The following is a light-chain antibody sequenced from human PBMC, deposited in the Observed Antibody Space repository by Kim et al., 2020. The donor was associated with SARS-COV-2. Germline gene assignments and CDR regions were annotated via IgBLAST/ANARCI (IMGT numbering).Light chain of an antibody. Sequence: GQRATISGSGSSSNNESKAVNWYQQHQGTAPKLLLDIDYQRHSGVPDRVSGSRSGTSASLAISGIRSEDEADYYCEAWEDSLSGLVFGGGTQLTVL. J-gene: IGLJ2*01. CDR2: IDY. CDR3: EAWEDSLSGLV. V-gene: IGLV1-44*01. CDR1: SSNNESKA.